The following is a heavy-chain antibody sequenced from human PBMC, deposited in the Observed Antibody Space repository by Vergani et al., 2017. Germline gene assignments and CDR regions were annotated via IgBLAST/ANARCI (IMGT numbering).Heavy chain of an antibody. J-gene: IGHJ3*02. Sequence: QLQLQESGPGLVKPSETLSLTCTVSGGSISSSSYYWGWIRQPPGKGLEWIGSICYSGSTYYNPSLKSRVVISGDTSKNQFSLKLSSVTAADTAVYYCARIRSRVIVFDAFDIWGQGTMVTVSS. V-gene: IGHV4-39*01. CDR2: ICYSGST. CDR1: GGSISSSSYY. CDR3: ARIRSRVIVFDAFDI. D-gene: IGHD4-17*01.